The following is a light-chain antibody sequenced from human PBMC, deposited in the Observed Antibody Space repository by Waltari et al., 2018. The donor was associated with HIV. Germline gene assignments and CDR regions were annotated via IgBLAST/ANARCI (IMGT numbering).Light chain of an antibody. CDR1: SRDVGGSTY. CDR2: YVS. V-gene: IGLV2-11*01. Sequence: QSALTQPRSVSGSPGQSATISCTGTSRDVGGSTYVAWSQQHPGKAPNLMIYYVSKRPSGVRDRFSGSKSGNTASLTVSGLQAEEEADYYCCSYAGSYNYVFGTGTKVTVL. J-gene: IGLJ1*01. CDR3: CSYAGSYNYV.